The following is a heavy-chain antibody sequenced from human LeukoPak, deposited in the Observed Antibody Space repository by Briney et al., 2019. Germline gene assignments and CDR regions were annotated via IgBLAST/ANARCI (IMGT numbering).Heavy chain of an antibody. CDR2: ISGSGGST. J-gene: IGHJ4*02. Sequence: GGSLRLSCAASGFTFSSYAMSWVRQAPGKGLEWVSAISGSGGSTYYADSVKGRFTISRDNSKNTLYLQMNSLRAEDTAAYYCAKDLGFDFWSGYSYDYWGQGTLVTVSS. V-gene: IGHV3-23*01. CDR3: AKDLGFDFWSGYSYDY. CDR1: GFTFSSYA. D-gene: IGHD3-3*01.